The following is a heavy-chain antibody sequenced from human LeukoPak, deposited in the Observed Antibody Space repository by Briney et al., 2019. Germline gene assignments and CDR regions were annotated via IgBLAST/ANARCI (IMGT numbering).Heavy chain of an antibody. CDR3: AREVYWAAAEVYYGMDV. Sequence: GRSLRLSCAASGFTFSSYGMHWVRQAPGKGLEWVAVIWYDGSNKYYADSVKGRFTISRDNSKNTLYLQMNSLRAEDTAVYYCAREVYWAAAEVYYGMDVWGQGTTVTVSS. J-gene: IGHJ6*02. V-gene: IGHV3-33*01. D-gene: IGHD6-13*01. CDR1: GFTFSSYG. CDR2: IWYDGSNK.